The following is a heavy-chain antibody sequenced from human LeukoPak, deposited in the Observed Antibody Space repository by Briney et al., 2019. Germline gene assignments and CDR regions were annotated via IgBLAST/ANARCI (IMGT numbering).Heavy chain of an antibody. CDR1: GGSFSGYY. D-gene: IGHD3-10*01. V-gene: IGHV4-34*01. J-gene: IGHJ4*02. CDR3: ARVVPAARGYYFDY. Sequence: SETLSLTCAVYGGSFSGYYWSWIRQPPGKGLEWIGEINHSGSTNYNPSLKSRVTISVDTSKNQFSLKLSSVTAADTAVYYCARVVPAARGYYFDYWGQGTLVTVSS. CDR2: INHSGST.